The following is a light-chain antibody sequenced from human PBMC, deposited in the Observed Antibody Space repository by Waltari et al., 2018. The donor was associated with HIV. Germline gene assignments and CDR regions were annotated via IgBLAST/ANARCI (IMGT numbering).Light chain of an antibody. CDR3: QSYDSSLSTAVV. CDR1: SSNIGAGFG. Sequence: QSVLTQPPSVSGAPGQRVTISCTGSSSNIGAGFGVHWYQQLPGTAPKLLIYGDGTRPPGVPDRFSGSKSGTSASLAITGLQSEDEADYYCQSYDSSLSTAVVFGGGTKLTVL. J-gene: IGLJ2*01. V-gene: IGLV1-40*01. CDR2: GDG.